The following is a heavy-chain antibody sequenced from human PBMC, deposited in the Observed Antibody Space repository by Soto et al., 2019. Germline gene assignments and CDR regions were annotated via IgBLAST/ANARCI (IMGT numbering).Heavy chain of an antibody. CDR3: AKDRGDTMNWFDP. V-gene: IGHV3-23*01. CDR2: ISGSGGST. CDR1: GFTFSSYA. Sequence: GGSLRLSCAASGFTFSSYAMSWVRQAPGKWLEWVSAISGSGGSTYYADSVKGRFTISRDNAKNTQYQQVNSLRAEDSAVYYCAKDRGDTMNWFDPWGQGTLVTVSS. J-gene: IGHJ5*02. D-gene: IGHD7-27*01.